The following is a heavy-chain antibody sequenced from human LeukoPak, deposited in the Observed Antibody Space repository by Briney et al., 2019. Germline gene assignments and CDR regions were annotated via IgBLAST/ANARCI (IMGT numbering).Heavy chain of an antibody. J-gene: IGHJ4*02. CDR1: GFTFSSYA. V-gene: IGHV3-23*01. Sequence: QSGGSLRLSCAASGFTFSSYAISWVRQAPGKGLEWVSAISISGGSTYYADSVKGRFTISRDNSKNTLSLQMNSLRAEDTAVYYCAKHVSNYGGIEYWAQGTLVTVSS. D-gene: IGHD4-23*01. CDR2: ISISGGST. CDR3: AKHVSNYGGIEY.